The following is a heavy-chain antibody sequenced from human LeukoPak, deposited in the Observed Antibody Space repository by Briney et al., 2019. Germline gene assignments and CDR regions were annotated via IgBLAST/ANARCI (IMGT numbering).Heavy chain of an antibody. D-gene: IGHD6-13*01. CDR3: AREDSTSRYGYLNY. Sequence: PGRSLRLSCAVSGFTFSSYGMHWVRQAPGKGLEWVSVIQYDGNEKYYADSVQGRFTISRDNSKNTLYLQTNSLRVEDTAVYYCAREDSTSRYGYLNYWGQGTLVTVSS. CDR1: GFTFSSYG. V-gene: IGHV3-33*01. J-gene: IGHJ4*02. CDR2: IQYDGNEK.